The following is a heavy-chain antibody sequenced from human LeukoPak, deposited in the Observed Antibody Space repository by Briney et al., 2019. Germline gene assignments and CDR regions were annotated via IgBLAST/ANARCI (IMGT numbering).Heavy chain of an antibody. D-gene: IGHD3-3*01. Sequence: SETLSLTCTVSGGSISSYYWSWIRQPPGKGLERLRYIYYSGSTNCNPSLKSRVTISVDTSKNQFSLKLSSVTAAGTAVYYCARVRFLEWLPDAFDIWGQGTMDTVSS. J-gene: IGHJ3*02. V-gene: IGHV4-59*01. CDR3: ARVRFLEWLPDAFDI. CDR1: GGSISSYY. CDR2: IYYSGST.